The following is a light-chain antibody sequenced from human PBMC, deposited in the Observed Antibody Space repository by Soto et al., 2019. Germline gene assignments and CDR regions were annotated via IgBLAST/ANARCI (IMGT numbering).Light chain of an antibody. CDR2: GVR. CDR3: ISFTTTLLYV. J-gene: IGLJ1*01. V-gene: IGLV2-14*01. Sequence: QSALTQPTSVSGSPGQSVTIYCTGSGNDIGAYDYVSWYQQHPGKAPRLLIHGVRKRPPGISSRFSASKSGLTASLTISGLRDEDDSDYYCISFTTTLLYVFGPGTKVTVL. CDR1: GNDIGAYDY.